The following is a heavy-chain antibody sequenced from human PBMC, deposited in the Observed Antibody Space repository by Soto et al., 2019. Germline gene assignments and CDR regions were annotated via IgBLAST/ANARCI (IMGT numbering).Heavy chain of an antibody. J-gene: IGHJ4*02. CDR2: INSDGTTT. CDR1: GFTVNNFW. Sequence: EVQLVASGGGLVQPGGSLRLSCAASGFTVNNFWMYWVRQTPEKGLVWVSGINSDGTTTIYADSVKGRFTISIDNAKNTLYLQMNRLTVEDTAIYYCVRDIRWGQGNLVTVSS. CDR3: VRDIR. V-gene: IGHV3-74*01.